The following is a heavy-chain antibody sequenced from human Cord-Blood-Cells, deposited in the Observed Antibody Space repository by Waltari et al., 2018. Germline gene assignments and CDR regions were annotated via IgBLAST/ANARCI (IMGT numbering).Heavy chain of an antibody. V-gene: IGHV4-34*01. Sequence: QVQLQQWGAGRLKPSETLSLTCAVYGGSFSGYYWSWIRQPPGKGLGGIGEINHSGITNYNPSHKSRVTTSVDTSKNQFSLKLSSVTAADTSVYGCARQEDYDYFDYWGQGTLVTVSS. CDR2: INHSGIT. CDR1: GGSFSGYY. J-gene: IGHJ4*02. CDR3: ARQEDYDYFDY. D-gene: IGHD4-17*01.